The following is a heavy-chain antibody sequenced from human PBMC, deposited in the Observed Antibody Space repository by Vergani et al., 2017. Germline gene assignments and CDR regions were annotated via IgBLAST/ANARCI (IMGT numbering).Heavy chain of an antibody. Sequence: QVPLVQSGAEVKKPGASVKVSCKASGYTFTSYGISWVRHAPGQGLEWIGWISAYNGNTNYAPQLQGRVTMTTDTSTSTAYMDLRSLRSNDTAVYYCARRYYDSSGYYRYYFDYWGQGTLVTVSS. CDR3: ARRYYDSSGYYRYYFDY. CDR2: ISAYNGNT. D-gene: IGHD3-22*01. V-gene: IGHV1-18*04. J-gene: IGHJ4*02. CDR1: GYTFTSYG.